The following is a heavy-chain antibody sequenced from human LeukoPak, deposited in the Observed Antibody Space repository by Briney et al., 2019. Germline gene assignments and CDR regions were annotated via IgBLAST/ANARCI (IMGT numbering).Heavy chain of an antibody. CDR3: AREGLSSGWNGYYYYYYMDV. J-gene: IGHJ6*03. CDR2: ISSSGSTI. V-gene: IGHV3-48*03. D-gene: IGHD6-19*01. CDR1: GFTFSSYE. Sequence: GGSLRLSCAASGFTFSSYEMNWVRQAPGKGLGWVSYISSSGSTIYYADSVKGRFTISRDNAKNSLYLQMNSLRAEDTAVYYCAREGLSSGWNGYYYYYYMDVWGKGTTVTVSS.